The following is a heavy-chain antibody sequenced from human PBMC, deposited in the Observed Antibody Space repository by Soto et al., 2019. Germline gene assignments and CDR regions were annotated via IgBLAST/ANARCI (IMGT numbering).Heavy chain of an antibody. CDR2: ISVNNGNT. V-gene: IGHV1-18*04. CDR3: ATSYDSGFDP. Sequence: QIQLVQSGAEVKKPGASVKVSCKASGYSFSSYGISWVRQGPGQGLEWMGGISVNNGNTNYAPKFQGRVTMTTDTSTSTAYMELRSLRSDDTAVYYCATSYDSGFDPWGQGNLVNVSS. D-gene: IGHD5-12*01. J-gene: IGHJ5*02. CDR1: GYSFSSYG.